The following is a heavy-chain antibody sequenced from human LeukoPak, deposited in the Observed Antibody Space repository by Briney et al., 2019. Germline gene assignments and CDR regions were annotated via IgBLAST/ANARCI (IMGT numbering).Heavy chain of an antibody. D-gene: IGHD6-13*01. CDR1: GGSFSGYY. CDR2: INHSGST. J-gene: IGHJ4*02. V-gene: IGHV4-34*01. Sequence: SETLSLTCAVYGGSFSGYYWSWIRQPPGKGLEWIGEINHSGSTNYNPSLKSRVTISVDTSKNQFSLKLSSVTAADTAVYYCATGLDSSSWYNAGYWGQGTLVTDSS. CDR3: ATGLDSSSWYNAGY.